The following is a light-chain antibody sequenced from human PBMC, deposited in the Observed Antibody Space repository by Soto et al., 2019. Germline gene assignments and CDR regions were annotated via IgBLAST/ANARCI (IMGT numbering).Light chain of an antibody. CDR3: VLYMGSGISV. CDR2: NTN. Sequence: QAVVTQEPPFSVSPGGTVTLTCGLSSGSVSTSSYPSWYQQTPGQAPRTLIYNTNTRSSGVPDRFSGSILGNKAALTITGAQADDESDYYCVLYMGSGISVFGGGTQLTVL. CDR1: SGSVSTSSY. V-gene: IGLV8-61*01. J-gene: IGLJ3*02.